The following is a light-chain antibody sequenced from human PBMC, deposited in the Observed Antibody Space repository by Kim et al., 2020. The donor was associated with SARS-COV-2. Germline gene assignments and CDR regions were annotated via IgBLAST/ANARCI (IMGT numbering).Light chain of an antibody. CDR2: DAS. J-gene: IGKJ4*01. CDR3: QQYYNWPPFT. Sequence: EIVMTQSPATLSMSPGERVTLSCRASQSVSNYLVWYQQKPGQGPRLLIYDASTRATGIPARFSGSGSGTEFTLIISSLQSEDFAVYYCQQYYNWPPFTFGGGTKVDIK. CDR1: QSVSNY. V-gene: IGKV3-15*01.